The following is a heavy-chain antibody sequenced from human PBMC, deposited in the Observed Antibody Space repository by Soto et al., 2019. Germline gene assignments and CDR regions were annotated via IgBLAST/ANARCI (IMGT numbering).Heavy chain of an antibody. V-gene: IGHV1-8*01. J-gene: IGHJ4*02. Sequence: ASVKVSCKASGYTFTTYDINWVRQATGHGLEWMGWINPNSGNIGYAQRFQGRVTMTRDTAIRTAYMEVSSLRSDDTAVYYCARGRASGSYYLLDYWGQGTLFTVSS. CDR1: GYTFTTYD. CDR2: INPNSGNI. CDR3: ARGRASGSYYLLDY. D-gene: IGHD3-10*01.